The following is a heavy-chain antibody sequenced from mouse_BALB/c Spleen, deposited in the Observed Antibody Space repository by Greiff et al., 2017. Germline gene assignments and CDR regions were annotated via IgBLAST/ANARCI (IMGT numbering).Heavy chain of an antibody. Sequence: EVKLMESGGDLVKPGGSLKLSCAASGFTFSSYGMSWVRQTPDKRLEWVATISGGGSYTYYPDSVKGRFTISRDNAKNTLYLQMSSLKSEDTAMYYCARSYGGYMDYWGQGTSVTVSS. CDR2: ISGGGSYT. CDR3: ARSYGGYMDY. V-gene: IGHV5-6*01. J-gene: IGHJ4*01. CDR1: GFTFSSYG. D-gene: IGHD1-1*01.